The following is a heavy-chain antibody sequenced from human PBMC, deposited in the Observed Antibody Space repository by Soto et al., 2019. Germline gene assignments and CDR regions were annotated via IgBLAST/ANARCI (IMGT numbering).Heavy chain of an antibody. D-gene: IGHD2-2*02. CDR3: ARDLYPSAGIPAFDI. CDR1: GFTFSSYS. V-gene: IGHV3-33*01. Sequence: QVQLVESGGGVVQPGRSLRLSCAASGFTFSSYSMHWVRQAPGKGLEWVAVIWYDGSNKYYADSVKGRFTISRDNSKNTLYLQMNSLRAEDTAVYYCARDLYPSAGIPAFDIWGQGTMVTVSS. J-gene: IGHJ3*02. CDR2: IWYDGSNK.